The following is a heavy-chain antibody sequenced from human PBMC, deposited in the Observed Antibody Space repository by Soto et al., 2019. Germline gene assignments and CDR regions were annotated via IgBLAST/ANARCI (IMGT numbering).Heavy chain of an antibody. Sequence: GGSLRLSCAASGFTFSSYAMSWVRQAPGKGLEWVSAISGSGGSTYYADSVKGRFTISRDNSKNTLYLQMNSLRAEDTAVYYCAKGGVGWLQLSDAFDIWGQGTMVTVSS. CDR3: AKGGVGWLQLSDAFDI. CDR1: GFTFSSYA. V-gene: IGHV3-23*01. CDR2: ISGSGGST. D-gene: IGHD5-12*01. J-gene: IGHJ3*02.